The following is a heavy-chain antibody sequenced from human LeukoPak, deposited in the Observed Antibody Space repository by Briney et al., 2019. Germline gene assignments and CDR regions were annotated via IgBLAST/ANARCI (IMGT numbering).Heavy chain of an antibody. CDR3: ARVGITIFGVVTHYYYYYGMDV. CDR1: GYTFTGYY. Sequence: ASVKVSCKASGYTFTGYYMHWVRPAPGQGLEWMGRINPNSGGTNYAQKFQGRVTMTRDTSISTAYMELSRLRSDDTAVYYCARVGITIFGVVTHYYYYYGMDVWGQGTTVTVSS. V-gene: IGHV1-2*06. CDR2: INPNSGGT. D-gene: IGHD3-3*01. J-gene: IGHJ6*02.